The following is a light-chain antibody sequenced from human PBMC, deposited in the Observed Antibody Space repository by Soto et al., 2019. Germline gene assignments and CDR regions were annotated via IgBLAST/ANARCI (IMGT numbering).Light chain of an antibody. J-gene: IGLJ2*01. V-gene: IGLV1-44*01. CDR2: RNN. CDR1: SSNIGRDT. Sequence: QAVVTQPPSASGTPGQRVVISCSGTSSNIGRDTVNWYQQLPRMAPKLLIYRNNQRPSGVPDRFSGSKSGTSASLAISGLQPEDEADYYCASWDDRLNGVVFGGGTKLTVL. CDR3: ASWDDRLNGVV.